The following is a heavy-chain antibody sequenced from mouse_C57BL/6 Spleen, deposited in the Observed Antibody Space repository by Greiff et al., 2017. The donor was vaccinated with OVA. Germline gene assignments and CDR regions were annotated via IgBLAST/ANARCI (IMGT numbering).Heavy chain of an antibody. CDR3: ARDDVLYAMDY. CDR2: ISDGGSYT. Sequence: EVKLMESGGGLVKPGGSLKLSCAASGFTFSSYAMSWVRQTPEKRLEWVATISDGGSYTYYPDNVKGRFTISRDNAKNNLYLQMSHLKSEDTAMYYCARDDVLYAMDYWGQGTSVTVSS. V-gene: IGHV5-4*01. J-gene: IGHJ4*01. CDR1: GFTFSSYA.